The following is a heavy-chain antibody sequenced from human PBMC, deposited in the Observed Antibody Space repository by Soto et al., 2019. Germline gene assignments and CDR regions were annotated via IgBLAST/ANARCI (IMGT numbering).Heavy chain of an antibody. Sequence: QVQLQESSPGLVKPSETLSLTCTVSGGSISSYYWSWIRQPPGKVLEWVGNIYYTGSTNYNPSLESRVTMSVDTSKNQFSLKLSSVTDADTAVYYCARVGYYYDSGGYYFPDYWGRGTLITVSS. CDR2: IYYTGST. D-gene: IGHD3-22*01. V-gene: IGHV4-59*01. CDR1: GGSISSYY. J-gene: IGHJ4*02. CDR3: ARVGYYYDSGGYYFPDY.